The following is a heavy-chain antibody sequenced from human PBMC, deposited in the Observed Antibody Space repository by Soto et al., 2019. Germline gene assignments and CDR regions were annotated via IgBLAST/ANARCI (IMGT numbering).Heavy chain of an antibody. CDR1: GFTFSNYG. J-gene: IGHJ4*02. V-gene: IGHV3-30*18. D-gene: IGHD3-9*01. CDR2: MSYDGSNT. CDR3: AKDLLRYFDWPPFDY. Sequence: GGSLRLSCAASGFTFSNYGMHWVRQAPGKGLEWVAVMSYDGSNTYYADSVKGLFTISRDNSKNTLYLQMSSLRAEDTAVYYCAKDLLRYFDWPPFDYWGQGTLVTAPQ.